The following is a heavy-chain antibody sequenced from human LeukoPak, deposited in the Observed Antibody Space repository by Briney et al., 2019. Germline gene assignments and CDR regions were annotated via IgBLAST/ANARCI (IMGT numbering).Heavy chain of an antibody. J-gene: IGHJ5*02. CDR2: TYYTSKWTG. D-gene: IGHD4-23*01. CDR3: VRRAKGNSYFDP. CDR1: GDSVSSGSSS. V-gene: IGHV6-1*01. Sequence: SQTLSLTCDISGDSVSSGSSSWHWIRQSPSRGLEWLGRTYYTSKWTGDSALSVRSRIAITPDTSKNQFTLQLNSVTGDDTAVYYCVRRAKGNSYFDPWGQGTLVVVSS.